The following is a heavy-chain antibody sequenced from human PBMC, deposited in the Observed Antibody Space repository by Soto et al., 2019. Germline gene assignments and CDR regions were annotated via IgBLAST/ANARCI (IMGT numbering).Heavy chain of an antibody. J-gene: IGHJ6*02. CDR2: INPSGGST. CDR3: ARDRLWSPYYDILTGTYGMDV. D-gene: IGHD3-9*01. Sequence: ASVKVSCKASGYTFTSYYMHWVRQAPGQGLEWMGIINPSGGSTSYAQKFQGRVTMTRDTSTSTVYMELSRLRSEDAAVYYCARDRLWSPYYDILTGTYGMDVWGQGTTVTVSS. CDR1: GYTFTSYY. V-gene: IGHV1-46*01.